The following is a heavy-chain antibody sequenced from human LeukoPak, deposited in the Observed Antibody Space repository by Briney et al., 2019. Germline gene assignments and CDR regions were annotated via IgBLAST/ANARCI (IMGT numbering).Heavy chain of an antibody. V-gene: IGHV1-2*02. J-gene: IGHJ4*02. CDR3: ARGSGTYDFDY. CDR2: INPNSGGT. D-gene: IGHD1-26*01. Sequence: ASVKVSCKASGYTFTGYYMHWVRQAPRQWLEWMGWINPNSGGTNYAQKFQGRITMTRDTSISTAYMELSRLRSDDTAVYYCARGSGTYDFDYWGQGILVTVSS. CDR1: GYTFTGYY.